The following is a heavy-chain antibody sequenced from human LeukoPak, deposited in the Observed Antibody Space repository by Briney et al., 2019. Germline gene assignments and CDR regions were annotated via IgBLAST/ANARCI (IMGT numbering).Heavy chain of an antibody. D-gene: IGHD4-11*01. CDR2: MNPNSGNT. Sequence: ASVKVSCKASGYTFTSYDINWVRQATGQGLEWMGWMNPNSGNTGYAQKFQGRVTITRNTSISTAYMELSSLRSEDTAVYYCARGHFSNYGYWFDPWGQGTLVTVSS. CDR1: GYTFTSYD. V-gene: IGHV1-8*03. J-gene: IGHJ5*02. CDR3: ARGHFSNYGYWFDP.